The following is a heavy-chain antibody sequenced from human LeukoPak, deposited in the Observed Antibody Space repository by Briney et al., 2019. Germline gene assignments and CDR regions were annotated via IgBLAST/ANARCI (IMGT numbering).Heavy chain of an antibody. CDR2: IYYSGST. CDR1: GGSISSYY. Sequence: SETLSLTCTVSGGSISSYYWSWIRQPPGKGLEWIGSIYYSGSTYYNPSPKSRVTISVDTSKNQFSLKLSSVTAADTAVYYCARRLRDYGSGVQPFDYWGQGTLVTVSS. D-gene: IGHD3-10*01. CDR3: ARRLRDYGSGVQPFDY. J-gene: IGHJ4*02. V-gene: IGHV4-59*05.